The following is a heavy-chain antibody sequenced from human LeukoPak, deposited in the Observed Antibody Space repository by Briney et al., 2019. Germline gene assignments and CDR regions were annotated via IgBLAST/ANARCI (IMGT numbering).Heavy chain of an antibody. CDR1: GYSVSSVYY. J-gene: IGHJ1*01. D-gene: IGHD3-10*01. Sequence: PSETLSLTCTVSGYSVSSVYYWGWIRQPPGKGLEWIGYIYYSGSTNYNPSLKSRVTISVDTSKNQFSLKLSSVTAADTAVYYCARGPRLWFGELLRAEYFQHWGQGTLVTVSS. CDR2: IYYSGST. V-gene: IGHV4-61*01. CDR3: ARGPRLWFGELLRAEYFQH.